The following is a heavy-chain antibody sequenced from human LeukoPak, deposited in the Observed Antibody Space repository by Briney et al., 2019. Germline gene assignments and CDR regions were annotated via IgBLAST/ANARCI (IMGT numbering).Heavy chain of an antibody. D-gene: IGHD5-18*01. J-gene: IGHJ4*02. V-gene: IGHV1-8*01. CDR3: AKRGHSYGDFDY. CDR1: GYTFTSND. CDR2: MNPNSDNT. Sequence: ASVKVSCKASGYTFTSNDINWVRQATGQGLEWMGWMNPNSDNTGYAQKFQGRVTMTRNTSISTAYMELSSLRSEDTAVYYCAKRGHSYGDFDYWGQGTLVTVSS.